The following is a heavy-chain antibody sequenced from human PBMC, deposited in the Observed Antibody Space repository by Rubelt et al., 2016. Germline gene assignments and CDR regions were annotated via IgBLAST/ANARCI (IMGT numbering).Heavy chain of an antibody. CDR2: ISSSGSTI. CDR3: ARSDDYGDLDDY. V-gene: IGHV3-11*01. J-gene: IGHJ4*02. CDR1: GFTFSDYY. D-gene: IGHD4-17*01. Sequence: GGGVVQPGRSLRLSCAASGFTFSDYYMSWIRQAPGKGLEWVSYISSSGSTIYYADSVKGRFTISRDNAKNSLYLQMNSLRAEDTAVYYCARSDDYGDLDDYWGQGTLVTVSS.